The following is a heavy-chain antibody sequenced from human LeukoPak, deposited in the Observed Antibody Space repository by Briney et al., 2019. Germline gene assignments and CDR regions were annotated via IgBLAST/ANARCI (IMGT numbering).Heavy chain of an antibody. Sequence: KPSETLPLTCTVSGGSVSSGSYYWSWIRQPPGKGLEWIGYIYYSGSTNYNPSLKSRVTISVDTSKNQFSLKLSSVTAADTAVFYCARVASGYDVFDIWGQGTMVTVSS. V-gene: IGHV4-61*01. CDR2: IYYSGST. CDR1: GGSVSSGSYY. D-gene: IGHD3-3*01. CDR3: ARVASGYDVFDI. J-gene: IGHJ3*02.